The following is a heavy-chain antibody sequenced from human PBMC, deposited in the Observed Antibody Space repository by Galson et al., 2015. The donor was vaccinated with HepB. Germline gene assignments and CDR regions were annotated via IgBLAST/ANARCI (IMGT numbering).Heavy chain of an antibody. Sequence: SVKVSCKASGYTFTTYGVSWVRQAPGQGLEWMGRINPNSGGTNYAQKFQGRVTMTRDTSISTAYMELSRLRSDDTAVYYCARVYHCSGGSCYANWFDPWGQGTLVTVSS. CDR1: GYTFTTYG. J-gene: IGHJ5*02. CDR3: ARVYHCSGGSCYANWFDP. D-gene: IGHD2-15*01. V-gene: IGHV1-2*06. CDR2: INPNSGGT.